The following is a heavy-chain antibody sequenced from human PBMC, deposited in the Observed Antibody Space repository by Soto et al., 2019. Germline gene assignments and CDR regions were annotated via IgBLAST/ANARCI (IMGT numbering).Heavy chain of an antibody. D-gene: IGHD3-3*01. Sequence: QVQLVESGGGVVQPGRSLRLSCAASGFTFSSYAMHWVRQAPGKGLEWVAVISYDGSNKYYADSVKGRFTISRDNSKNTLYLQMNSLRAEDTAVYYCSRDRRERLEPGYWGQGTLVTVSS. CDR3: SRDRRERLEPGY. J-gene: IGHJ4*02. CDR1: GFTFSSYA. CDR2: ISYDGSNK. V-gene: IGHV3-30-3*01.